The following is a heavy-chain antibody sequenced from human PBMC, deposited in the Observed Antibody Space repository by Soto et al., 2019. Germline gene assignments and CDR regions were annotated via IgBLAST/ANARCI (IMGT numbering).Heavy chain of an antibody. CDR2: IYPGDSDT. CDR3: ARIGLAYYFDSTDYPPPPEYYFDY. D-gene: IGHD3-22*01. Sequence: GESLKISCKGSGYSFATYWIGWVRQMPGKGLEWMGIIYPGDSDTRYSPSFQGQVTISADKSISTAYLQWSSLKASDTAMYYCARIGLAYYFDSTDYPPPPEYYFDYWGQGTLVTVSS. CDR1: GYSFATYW. J-gene: IGHJ4*02. V-gene: IGHV5-51*01.